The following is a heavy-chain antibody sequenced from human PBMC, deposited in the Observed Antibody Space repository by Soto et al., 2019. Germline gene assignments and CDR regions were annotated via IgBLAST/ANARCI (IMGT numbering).Heavy chain of an antibody. J-gene: IGHJ5*02. Sequence: ASVKVSCKASGYTFTSYAMHWVRQAPGQRLEWMGWISACNGNTNYAQKFQGRVTITRDTSASTAYMELSSLRPEDTAVYYCARDVCSGGVCYSSWFDPWGQGTLVTVSS. CDR3: ARDVCSGGVCYSSWFDP. V-gene: IGHV1-3*01. D-gene: IGHD2-15*01. CDR1: GYTFTSYA. CDR2: ISACNGNT.